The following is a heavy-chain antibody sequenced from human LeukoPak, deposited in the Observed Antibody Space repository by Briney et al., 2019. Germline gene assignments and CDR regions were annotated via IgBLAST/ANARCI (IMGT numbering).Heavy chain of an antibody. Sequence: GGSLRLSCAASGFTVSSNYMSWVRQAPGKGLEWVSVIYSGGSTYYADSVKGRFTISRDNSKNTLYLQMNSLRAEDTAVYYCAKSPPALYYFDYWGQGTLVTVSS. V-gene: IGHV3-53*05. CDR1: GFTVSSNY. CDR3: AKSPPALYYFDY. J-gene: IGHJ4*02. CDR2: IYSGGST.